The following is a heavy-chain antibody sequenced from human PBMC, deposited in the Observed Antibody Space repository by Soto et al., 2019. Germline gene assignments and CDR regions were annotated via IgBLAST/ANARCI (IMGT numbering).Heavy chain of an antibody. V-gene: IGHV4-61*01. Sequence: QVQLQESGPGLVKPSETLSLTCTVSGGSVSSGSYYWSWIRQPPGKGLEWIGYIYYSGSTNYNPSLKSRVTISVDTSKTQFSLTLNSVPAADTAVYYCASYSSAWYDVSYWGQGTLVTVSS. J-gene: IGHJ4*02. D-gene: IGHD6-19*01. CDR2: IYYSGST. CDR1: GGSVSSGSYY. CDR3: ASYSSAWYDVSY.